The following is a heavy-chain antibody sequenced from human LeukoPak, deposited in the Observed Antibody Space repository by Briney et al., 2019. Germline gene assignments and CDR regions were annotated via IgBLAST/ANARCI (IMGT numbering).Heavy chain of an antibody. Sequence: GESLQISCQGSGYRFTSDWIGWVRQMPGKGLEWMGIIYPGDSDTRYSPSFQGQATISADKSVNTAYLQWSSLKASDTAMYYCARLSGRVVCSAGSCYIDSWGQGTLVTVSS. V-gene: IGHV5-51*01. CDR3: ARLSGRVVCSAGSCYIDS. D-gene: IGHD2-15*01. J-gene: IGHJ4*02. CDR2: IYPGDSDT. CDR1: GYRFTSDW.